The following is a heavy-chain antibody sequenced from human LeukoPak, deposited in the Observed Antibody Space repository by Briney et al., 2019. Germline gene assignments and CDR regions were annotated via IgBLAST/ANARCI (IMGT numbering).Heavy chain of an antibody. CDR3: ARAFGGYYYGDY. Sequence: PGGSLRLSCAASGFTFSSYAMHWVRQARGKGLEYVSAISSNGGSTYYANSVKGRFTISRDNSKNTLYLQMGSLRAEDMAVYYCARAFGGYYYGDYWGQGTLVTVSS. V-gene: IGHV3-64*01. CDR1: GFTFSSYA. J-gene: IGHJ4*02. D-gene: IGHD3-22*01. CDR2: ISSNGGST.